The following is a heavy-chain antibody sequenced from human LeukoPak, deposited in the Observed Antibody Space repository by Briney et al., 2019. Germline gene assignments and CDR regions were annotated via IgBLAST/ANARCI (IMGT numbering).Heavy chain of an antibody. CDR3: ARSNIAAAGGGFDY. CDR2: INPNSGGT. Sequence: ASVEVSCKASGYTFTGYYMHWVRQAPGQGLEWMGWINPNSGGTNYAQKFQGRVTMTRDTSISTAYMELSRLRSDDTAVYYCARSNIAAAGGGFDYWGQGTLVTVSS. D-gene: IGHD6-13*01. CDR1: GYTFTGYY. V-gene: IGHV1-2*02. J-gene: IGHJ4*02.